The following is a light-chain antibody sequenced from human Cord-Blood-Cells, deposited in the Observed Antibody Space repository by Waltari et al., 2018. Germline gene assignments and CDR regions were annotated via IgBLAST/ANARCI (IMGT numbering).Light chain of an antibody. CDR2: AAS. Sequence: DIQITQSPSSLSASVGDRVTITCRASQSISSYLNWYQQKPGKAPKLLIYAASSLQSGVPSRFSGSGAGTDVTLTISSLQPEDFATYDCQQSYSTPYTFGQGTKLEIK. CDR3: QQSYSTPYT. V-gene: IGKV1-39*01. J-gene: IGKJ2*01. CDR1: QSISSY.